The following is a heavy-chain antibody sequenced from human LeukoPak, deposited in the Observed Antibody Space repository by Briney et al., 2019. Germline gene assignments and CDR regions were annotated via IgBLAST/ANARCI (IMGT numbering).Heavy chain of an antibody. CDR1: GFSLSTSGVG. D-gene: IGHD3-22*01. CDR3: ARRQERYYYDSSGYYLAGWFDP. Sequence: SGPTLVKPTRTLTLTCTFSGFSLSTSGVGVGWIRQPPGKALEWLALIYWDDDKRYSPSLKSRLTITKDTSKNQVVLTMTNMDPVDTATYYCARRQERYYYDSSGYYLAGWFDPWGQGTLVTVSS. CDR2: IYWDDDK. J-gene: IGHJ5*02. V-gene: IGHV2-5*02.